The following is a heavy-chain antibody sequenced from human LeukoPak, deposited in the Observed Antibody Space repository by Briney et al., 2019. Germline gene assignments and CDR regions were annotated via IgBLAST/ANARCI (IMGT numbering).Heavy chain of an antibody. Sequence: SETLSLTCTVSGGSINSYYWSWIRQPPGKGLEWIGYIYYAGSTNYNPSLKSRVTISVDTSKNQFSLKLSSVTAADTAVYYCAIDYGDYAALDYWGQGTLVTVSS. CDR1: GGSINSYY. J-gene: IGHJ4*02. CDR3: AIDYGDYAALDY. D-gene: IGHD4-17*01. CDR2: IYYAGST. V-gene: IGHV4-59*12.